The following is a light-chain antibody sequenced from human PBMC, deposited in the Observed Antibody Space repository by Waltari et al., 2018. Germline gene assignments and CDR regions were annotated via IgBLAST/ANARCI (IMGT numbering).Light chain of an antibody. CDR1: QSISKW. J-gene: IGKJ4*01. CDR3: QQYNSYSLLT. V-gene: IGKV1-5*03. Sequence: DIRMTQSPSTLSASAGDRVIISCRASQSISKWLAWYQQKPGKAPKLPIYDSSTLQSGVPSRFSGTGSGTDFTLTISSLQPDDFATYYCQQYNSYSLLTFGGGTKVEIK. CDR2: DSS.